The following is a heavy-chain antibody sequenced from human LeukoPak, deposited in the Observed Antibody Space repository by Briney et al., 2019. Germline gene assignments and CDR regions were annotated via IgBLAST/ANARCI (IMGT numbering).Heavy chain of an antibody. J-gene: IGHJ4*02. Sequence: SETLSPTCPVSGGSISSYYWSWIRQPAGKGLEWIGRIYSSASTNYNPSLKSRVTMSVDTSRNQFSLKLSSVTAADTAVYYCARDNYGDYDQFDYWGQGTLVTVSS. CDR3: ARDNYGDYDQFDY. CDR1: GGSISSYY. D-gene: IGHD4-17*01. CDR2: IYSSAST. V-gene: IGHV4-4*07.